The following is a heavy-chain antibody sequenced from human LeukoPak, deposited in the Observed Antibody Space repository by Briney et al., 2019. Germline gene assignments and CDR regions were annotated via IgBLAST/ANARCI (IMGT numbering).Heavy chain of an antibody. D-gene: IGHD3-16*01. CDR2: INSDGGNT. V-gene: IGHV3-74*01. CDR3: VRGGVDY. J-gene: IGHJ4*02. CDR1: GFTFSNYW. Sequence: GGSLRLSCVASGFTFSNYWIHWVRQAPGKGLVWVSRINSDGGNTDYADSVKGRLTISRDNAKNTLYLQMNSLRAEDTAVYYCVRGGVDYWGQGTLVTVSS.